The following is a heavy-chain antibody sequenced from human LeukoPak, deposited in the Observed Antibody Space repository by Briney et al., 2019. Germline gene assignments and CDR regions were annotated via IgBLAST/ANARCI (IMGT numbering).Heavy chain of an antibody. Sequence: PSETLSLTCAVYGGSFSGYYWSWIRQPPGKGLEWIGEINHSGSTNYNPSLKSRVTISVDTSKNQFSLKLSSVTAADTAVYYCARHLQRAGATFDYWGQGTLVTVSS. CDR1: GGSFSGYY. CDR3: ARHLQRAGATFDY. V-gene: IGHV4-34*01. CDR2: INHSGST. J-gene: IGHJ4*02. D-gene: IGHD1-26*01.